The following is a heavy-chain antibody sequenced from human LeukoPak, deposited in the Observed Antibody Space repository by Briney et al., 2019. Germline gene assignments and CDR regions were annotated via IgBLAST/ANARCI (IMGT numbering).Heavy chain of an antibody. J-gene: IGHJ5*02. CDR2: IWYDGSNK. Sequence: GGSLRLSCAASGSTFSSYGMHWVRQAPGKGLEWVAVIWYDGSNKYYADSVKGRFTISRDNSKNTLYLQMNSLRAEDTAVYYCARDLEDSVRYYDFWSGYPWGQGTLVTVSS. CDR3: ARDLEDSVRYYDFWSGYP. D-gene: IGHD3-3*01. CDR1: GSTFSSYG. V-gene: IGHV3-33*01.